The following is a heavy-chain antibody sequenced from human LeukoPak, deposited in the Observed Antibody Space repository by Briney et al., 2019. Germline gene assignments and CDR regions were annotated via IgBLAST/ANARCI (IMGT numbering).Heavy chain of an antibody. D-gene: IGHD3-10*01. J-gene: IGHJ5*02. CDR1: GGSFSGYY. Sequence: PSETLSLTCAVYGGSFSGYYWSWIRQPPGKGLEWIGEINHSGSTNYNPSLKSRVTISVDTSKNQFSLKLSSVTAADTAVYYCARDPSDLWNSITMARGAFDPWGQGTLVTVSS. CDR2: INHSGST. V-gene: IGHV4-34*01. CDR3: ARDPSDLWNSITMARGAFDP.